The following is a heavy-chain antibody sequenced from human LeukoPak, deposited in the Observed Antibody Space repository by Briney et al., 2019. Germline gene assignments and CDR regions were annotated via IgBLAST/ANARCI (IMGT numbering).Heavy chain of an antibody. CDR3: AKVMTRTMVRGVPPSDY. J-gene: IGHJ4*02. D-gene: IGHD3-10*01. Sequence: GGSLGLSCAASGFTFSSYAMTWVRQAPGKGLEWVSTISGSGGSTYYADSVKGRFTISRDNSKNTLYLQMSSLRAEDTAVYYCAKVMTRTMVRGVPPSDYWGQGTLVTVSS. V-gene: IGHV3-23*01. CDR1: GFTFSSYA. CDR2: ISGSGGST.